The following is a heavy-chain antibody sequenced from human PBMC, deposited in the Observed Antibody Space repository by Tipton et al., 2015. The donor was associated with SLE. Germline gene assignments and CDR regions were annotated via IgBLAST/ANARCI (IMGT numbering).Heavy chain of an antibody. CDR2: INHRGST. J-gene: IGHJ4*01. D-gene: IGHD1-26*01. CDR3: ARDFKGIVADYFDC. V-gene: IGHV4-34*01. Sequence: GLVKPSGTLSLTCAVYGGSFSGYYWSWIRQPPGKGLGWIGEINHRGSTNYNPSLKSRVTISVDTSKNQFSLKLSSVTAADTAVYYCARDFKGIVADYFDCCCQRTLVTVSS. CDR1: GGSFSGYY.